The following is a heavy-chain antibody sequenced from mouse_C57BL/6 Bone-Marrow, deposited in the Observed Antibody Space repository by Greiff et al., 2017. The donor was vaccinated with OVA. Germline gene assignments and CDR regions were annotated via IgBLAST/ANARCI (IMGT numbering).Heavy chain of an antibody. J-gene: IGHJ2*01. D-gene: IGHD1-1*01. CDR3: ARERFGYGGSSDIDY. Sequence: QVHVKQSGAELARPGASVKLSCKASGYTFTSYGISWVKQRTGQGLEWIGEIYPRSGNTYYNEKFKGKATLTADKSSSTASMELRSLSSEDSAVYFCARERFGYGGSSDIDYWGQGTTLTVSA. CDR2: IYPRSGNT. V-gene: IGHV1-81*01. CDR1: GYTFTSYG.